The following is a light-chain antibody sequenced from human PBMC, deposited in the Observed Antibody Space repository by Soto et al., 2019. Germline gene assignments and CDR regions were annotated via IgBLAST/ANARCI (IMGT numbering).Light chain of an antibody. V-gene: IGKV2-28*01. CDR1: QSLLHSNGYNY. J-gene: IGKJ2*01. CDR3: MQARQPPYT. CDR2: LGS. Sequence: DIVMTQSPLSLPVTPGEPASISCRSSQSLLHSNGYNYLDWYLQKPGQSPQLLIYLGSSRASGVXDXXSGSGSGTDFTLKISRVEAEDVGVYYCMQARQPPYTFGQGTTLEIK.